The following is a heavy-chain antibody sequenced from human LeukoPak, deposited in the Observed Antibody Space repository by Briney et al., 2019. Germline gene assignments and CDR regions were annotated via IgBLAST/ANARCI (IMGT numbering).Heavy chain of an antibody. CDR2: IYYSGST. CDR1: GGSISSYY. D-gene: IGHD2-2*01. Sequence: PSETLSLTCTVSGGSISSYYWSWIRQPPGKGLEWIGYIYYSGSTNYNPSLKSRVTISVDTSKNQFSLKLSSVTAADPAVYYCARDAVPAAMAGANWFDPWGQGTLVTVSS. CDR3: ARDAVPAAMAGANWFDP. J-gene: IGHJ5*02. V-gene: IGHV4-59*01.